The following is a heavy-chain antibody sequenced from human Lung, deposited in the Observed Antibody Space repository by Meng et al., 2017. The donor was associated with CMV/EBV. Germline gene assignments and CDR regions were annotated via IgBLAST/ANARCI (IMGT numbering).Heavy chain of an antibody. J-gene: IGHJ5*02. CDR2: INTDGATT. D-gene: IGHD3-10*01. CDR1: GFTFNRFW. CDR3: ASANHFGSGMAFDP. Sequence: SCTASGFTFNRFWIHWVRQAPGKGPVWVSVINTDGATTRYADSVKGRFTISRDNTKSTLYLQMNSLRAEDTAVYYCASANHFGSGMAFDPWGKGTXVTVSS. V-gene: IGHV3-74*01.